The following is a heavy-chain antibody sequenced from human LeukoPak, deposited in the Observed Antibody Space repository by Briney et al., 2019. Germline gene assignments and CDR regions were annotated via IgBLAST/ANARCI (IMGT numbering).Heavy chain of an antibody. J-gene: IGHJ4*02. Sequence: GGSLRLSCAASGFTFSSYAMSWVRQAPGKGLEWVSAISGSGGSTYYADSVKGRFTISRDNSKNTLYLQMNSLRAEDTAVYYCAKPQYYYDSSGYSGFDYWGQGTLVTVS. CDR3: AKPQYYYDSSGYSGFDY. D-gene: IGHD3-22*01. V-gene: IGHV3-23*01. CDR2: ISGSGGST. CDR1: GFTFSSYA.